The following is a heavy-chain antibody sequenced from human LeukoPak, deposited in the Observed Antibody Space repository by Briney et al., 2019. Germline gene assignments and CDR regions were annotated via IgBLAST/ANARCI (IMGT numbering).Heavy chain of an antibody. CDR3: ARDHAFPHRYYYDSSGYPDY. CDR1: GLTLRSYW. D-gene: IGHD3-22*01. V-gene: IGHV3-74*01. J-gene: IGHJ4*02. CDR2: INSVGSST. Sequence: GGPLRFSCASLGLTLRSYWMHWVRQSPGKGLIGVSRINSVGSSTSYAASVKGRFTNSRDNAKNSLYLQMNSLRAEDTAVYYSARDHAFPHRYYYDSSGYPDYWGQGALVTVSS.